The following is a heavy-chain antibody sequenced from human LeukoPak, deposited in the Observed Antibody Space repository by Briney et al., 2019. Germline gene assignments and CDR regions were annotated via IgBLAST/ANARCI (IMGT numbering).Heavy chain of an antibody. CDR2: IKQDGSEK. Sequence: GGSLRLSCAASGFTSSSYWMSWVRQAPGKGLEWVANIKQDGSEKYYVDSVKGRFTISRDNAKNSLYLQMNSLRAEDTAVYYCARYSYGFGTYYFDYWGQGTLVTVSS. CDR3: ARYSYGFGTYYFDY. J-gene: IGHJ4*02. V-gene: IGHV3-7*01. D-gene: IGHD5-18*01. CDR1: GFTSSSYW.